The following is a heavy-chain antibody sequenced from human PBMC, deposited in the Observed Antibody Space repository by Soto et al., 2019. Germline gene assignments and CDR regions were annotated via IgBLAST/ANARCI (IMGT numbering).Heavy chain of an antibody. Sequence: HVQLVESGGGVVQPGRSLRLSCAASGFTFSTSAMHWVRQAPGKGLEWVAVISYDGTNEHYEDSVKGRFTVSRDNSRNTLAVQKNSLRPEGTGMYYCVASGFSFDYWGQGSLVTVSS. J-gene: IGHJ4*02. CDR1: GFTFSTSA. D-gene: IGHD3-10*01. V-gene: IGHV3-30*05. CDR2: ISYDGTNE. CDR3: VASGFSFDY.